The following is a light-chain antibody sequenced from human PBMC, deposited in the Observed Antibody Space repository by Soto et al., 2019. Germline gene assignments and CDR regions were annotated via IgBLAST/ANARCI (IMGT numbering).Light chain of an antibody. V-gene: IGKV3-15*01. Sequence: ETVMTQSPATLSVSPGERATLSCRASQSVSTNLAWYQHKPGQAPRLLISGASTRATGLPARFSGSGSGTEFTLTISSLQSEDFAVYFCQQRRNWPPTFGPGTKVDI. CDR1: QSVSTN. CDR3: QQRRNWPPT. J-gene: IGKJ3*01. CDR2: GAS.